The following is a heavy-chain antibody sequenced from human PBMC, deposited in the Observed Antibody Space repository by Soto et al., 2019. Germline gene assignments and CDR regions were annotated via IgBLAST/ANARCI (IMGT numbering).Heavy chain of an antibody. V-gene: IGHV3-23*01. CDR1: GFTFSRYA. CDR3: AEARGYCSGGSCYSFDY. J-gene: IGHJ4*02. D-gene: IGHD2-15*01. CDR2: IGGSGGST. Sequence: EVQLLESGGGLVQPGGSLRLSCAASGFTFSRYAMRWVRQAPGQGLEWVSAIGGSGGSTYYADSVKGRFTITRDNSKNTLKLQMNSLRTVDTAVYYCAEARGYCSGGSCYSFDYWGQGTLVTVSS.